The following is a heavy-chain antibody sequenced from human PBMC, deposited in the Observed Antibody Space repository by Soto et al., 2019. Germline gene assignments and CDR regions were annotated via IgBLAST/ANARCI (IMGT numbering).Heavy chain of an antibody. Sequence: GVSLRLSCAASGFTLSSDAMNWVRQAPGKGLEWVSAISGSGGSTYYADSVKGRFTISRDNSKNTLYLQMNSLRAEDTAVYYCAKDISEYYFDYWGQGTLVTVSS. CDR3: AKDISEYYFDY. V-gene: IGHV3-23*01. J-gene: IGHJ4*02. D-gene: IGHD3-16*02. CDR1: GFTLSSDA. CDR2: ISGSGGST.